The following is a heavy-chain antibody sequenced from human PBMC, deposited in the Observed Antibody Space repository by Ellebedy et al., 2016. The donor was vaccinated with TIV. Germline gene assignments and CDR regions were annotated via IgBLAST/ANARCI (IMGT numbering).Heavy chain of an antibody. CDR3: SRDAHCGSDCRMWGWFDP. J-gene: IGHJ5*02. Sequence: LRLSCTVSGGSISSGGYYWSWLRQHPGKGLEWIGYIYYSGSTYSNPSLKSRVTISVDRSKNQFSLKVSSVTAADTAVYYCSRDAHCGSDCRMWGWFDPWGQGTLVTVSS. V-gene: IGHV4-31*03. CDR1: GGSISSGGYY. D-gene: IGHD2-21*02. CDR2: IYYSGST.